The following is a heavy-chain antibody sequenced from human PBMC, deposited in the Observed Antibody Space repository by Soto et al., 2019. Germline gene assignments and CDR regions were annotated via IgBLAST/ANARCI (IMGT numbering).Heavy chain of an antibody. J-gene: IGHJ4*02. CDR3: AAGSLRSPIPALDY. V-gene: IGHV1-58*02. Sequence: GASVKVSCKASGFTFTSSAMQWVRQARGQRLEWIGWIVVGSGNTNYAQKFQERVTITRDMSTSTAYMELSSLRSEDTAVYYCAAGSLRSPIPALDYWGQGTLVTVSS. CDR1: GFTFTSSA. CDR2: IVVGSGNT. D-gene: IGHD2-15*01.